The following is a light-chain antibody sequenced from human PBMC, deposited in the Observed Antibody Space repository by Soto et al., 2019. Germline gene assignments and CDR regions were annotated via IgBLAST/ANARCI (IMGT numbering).Light chain of an antibody. Sequence: DIQMTQSPSTLSASVGDRVTITCRASQDIAIYLAWYQQKPGEAPKLLIYAASTLYGGVPSRFSGRGSGTDFALTITRLKAEDLATYYCQKLRMYPSTFGAGTKVDIK. V-gene: IGKV1-9*01. CDR3: QKLRMYPST. CDR1: QDIAIY. CDR2: AAS. J-gene: IGKJ4*01.